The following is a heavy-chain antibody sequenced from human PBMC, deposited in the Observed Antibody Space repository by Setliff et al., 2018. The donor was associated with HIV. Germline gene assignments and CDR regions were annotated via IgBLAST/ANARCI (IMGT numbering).Heavy chain of an antibody. CDR2: TTNKADSYNT. Sequence: GSLRLSCAASGFTFSDHYMDWVRQAPGQGLEWVGRTTNKADSYNTNYAASVKGRFTIARDDSKKSLYLQMNSLKIEDTAVYYCVPVEQWLLDYWGQGTLVTVSS. CDR3: VPVEQWLLDY. V-gene: IGHV3-72*01. J-gene: IGHJ4*02. CDR1: GFTFSDHY. D-gene: IGHD6-19*01.